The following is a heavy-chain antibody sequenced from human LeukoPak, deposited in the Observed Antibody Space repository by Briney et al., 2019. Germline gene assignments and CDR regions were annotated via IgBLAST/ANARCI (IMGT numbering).Heavy chain of an antibody. Sequence: SETLSLTCTVSGGSISSSSYYWGWICQPPGKGLEWIGSIYYSGSTYYNPSLKSRVTISVDTSKNQFSLKLSSVTAADTAVYYCARVLFATNWFDPWGQGTLVTVSS. CDR2: IYYSGST. CDR1: GGSISSSSYY. V-gene: IGHV4-39*07. CDR3: ARVLFATNWFDP. J-gene: IGHJ5*02. D-gene: IGHD2-8*02.